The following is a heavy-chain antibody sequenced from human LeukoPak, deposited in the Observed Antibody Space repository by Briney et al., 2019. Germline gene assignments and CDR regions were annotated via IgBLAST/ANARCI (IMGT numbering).Heavy chain of an antibody. D-gene: IGHD5-18*01. CDR2: ISYSGTT. V-gene: IGHV4-59*08. J-gene: IGHJ4*02. Sequence: SETLSLTCSVSGGSISSYYWSWIRQPPGKGLEWIGCISYSGTTNYNPSLMSRVTISVDTSKNQFSLKLSSVTAAATAVYYCARHSGGSCYGPFDYWGQGTLVTVSS. CDR3: ARHSGGSCYGPFDY. CDR1: GGSISSYY.